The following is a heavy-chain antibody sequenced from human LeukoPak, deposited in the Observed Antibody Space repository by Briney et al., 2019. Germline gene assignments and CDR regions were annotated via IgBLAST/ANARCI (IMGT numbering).Heavy chain of an antibody. CDR1: GFTFSSYG. Sequence: GGSLRLSCAASGFTFSSYGMHWVRQAPGKGLEWVAVISYDGSNKYYADSVKGRFTISRDNSKNTLYLQMNSLRAEDTAVYYCAKGPNIVGAMYYFDYWGQGTLVIVSS. V-gene: IGHV3-30*18. CDR3: AKGPNIVGAMYYFDY. D-gene: IGHD1-26*01. J-gene: IGHJ4*02. CDR2: ISYDGSNK.